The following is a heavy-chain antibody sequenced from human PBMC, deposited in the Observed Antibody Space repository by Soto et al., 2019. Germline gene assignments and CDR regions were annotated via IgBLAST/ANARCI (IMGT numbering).Heavy chain of an antibody. D-gene: IGHD2-8*01. Sequence: EEQLVESGGGLVQPGGSRRLSCAASEFTFSSYWMHWVRQAPGKGLVWVSRINPGGSITTYADSVKGRFTISRDNAKNTLYLQMNSLRGDDTAVYYCATVPTGKYGVWNSWGQGTLVTVSS. V-gene: IGHV3-74*01. CDR3: ATVPTGKYGVWNS. CDR2: INPGGSIT. CDR1: EFTFSSYW. J-gene: IGHJ4*02.